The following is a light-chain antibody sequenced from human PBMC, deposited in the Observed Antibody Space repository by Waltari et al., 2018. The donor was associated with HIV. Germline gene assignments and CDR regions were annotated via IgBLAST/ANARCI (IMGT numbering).Light chain of an antibody. CDR1: SSNLGAGDP. Sequence: QSVLTQPPSVSGAPGQRVAISCTGSSSNLGAGDPVHWYQQHPGAAPKLLIFSNTNRPSGVPDRFSGSKSGTSASLAITGVQAEDEAVYYCQSYDSGLSEGVFGGGTKLAVL. J-gene: IGLJ2*01. V-gene: IGLV1-40*01. CDR2: SNT. CDR3: QSYDSGLSEGV.